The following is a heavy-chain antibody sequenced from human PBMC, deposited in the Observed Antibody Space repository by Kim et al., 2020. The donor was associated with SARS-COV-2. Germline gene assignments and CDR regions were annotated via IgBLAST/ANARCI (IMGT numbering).Heavy chain of an antibody. V-gene: IGHV4-31*02. Sequence: PHLKSRVTISVDTSKNQFSLKLGSVTAADTAVYYCARSGDLDFWSGMVGYWGQGTLVTVSS. CDR3: ARSGDLDFWSGMVGY. J-gene: IGHJ4*02. D-gene: IGHD3-3*01.